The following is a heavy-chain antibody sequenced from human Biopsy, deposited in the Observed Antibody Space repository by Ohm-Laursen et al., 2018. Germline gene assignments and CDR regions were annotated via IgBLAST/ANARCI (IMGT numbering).Heavy chain of an antibody. D-gene: IGHD4-11*01. V-gene: IGHV4-59*02. Sequence: LSLTCSVSGDSVTKYYWSWIRQPPGKGLEWIGHIYYSVMTNYNPSLQSRVSISVDTSRNQVSLTLRSVTAADTAVYYCARDSGILNYGNFKYYHYYGMDVWGQGTKVTVSS. CDR2: IYYSVMT. CDR1: GDSVTKYY. J-gene: IGHJ6*02. CDR3: ARDSGILNYGNFKYYHYYGMDV.